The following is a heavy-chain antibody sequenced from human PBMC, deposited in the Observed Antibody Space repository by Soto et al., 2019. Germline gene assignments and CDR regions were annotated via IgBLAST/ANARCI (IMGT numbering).Heavy chain of an antibody. CDR1: GFTFSNNN. CDR3: ARDGTYNWV. D-gene: IGHD1-1*01. Sequence: EVQLLESGGALFQPGGSLRLSCAASGFTFSNNNMRWVRQAPGKGLEWVSLIYSGGATYYADSVKGRFTISRDNSKNTLYLQMNSLRAEDTAVYYCARDGTYNWVGGQGILVTVSS. J-gene: IGHJ4*02. CDR2: IYSGGAT. V-gene: IGHV3-66*01.